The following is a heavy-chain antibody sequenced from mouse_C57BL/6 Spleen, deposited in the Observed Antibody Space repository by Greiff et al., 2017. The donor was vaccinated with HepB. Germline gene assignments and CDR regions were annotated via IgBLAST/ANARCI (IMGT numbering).Heavy chain of an antibody. Sequence: VQLQQSGPELVKPGDSVKISCKASGYSFTGYFMNWVMQGHGKSLEWIGRINPYNGDTFYNQKFKGKATLTVDKSSSTAHMELRSLTSEDSAVYYCARPDYYGSSYWFAYWGQGTLVTVSA. J-gene: IGHJ3*01. D-gene: IGHD1-1*01. CDR2: INPYNGDT. V-gene: IGHV1-20*01. CDR1: GYSFTGYF. CDR3: ARPDYYGSSYWFAY.